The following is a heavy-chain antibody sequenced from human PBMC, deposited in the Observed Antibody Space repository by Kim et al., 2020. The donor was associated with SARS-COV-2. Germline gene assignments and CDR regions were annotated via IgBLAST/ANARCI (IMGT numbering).Heavy chain of an antibody. CDR2: IYPGDSDT. CDR3: ARGACSSTSCYTGISGMDV. CDR1: GYSFTSYW. J-gene: IGHJ6*02. Sequence: GESLKISCKGSGYSFTSYWINWVRQMPGKGPEWMGIIYPGDSDTRYSPSFQGQVTISADKSISTAYLQWSSLKASDTAMYYCARGACSSTSCYTGISGMDVWGQGTTVTVSS. D-gene: IGHD2-2*02. V-gene: IGHV5-51*01.